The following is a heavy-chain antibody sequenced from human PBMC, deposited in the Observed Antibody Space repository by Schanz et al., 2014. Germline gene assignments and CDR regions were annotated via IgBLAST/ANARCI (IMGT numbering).Heavy chain of an antibody. CDR1: GFTFSDYA. CDR3: ARDDKRYFDWLSTFDL. V-gene: IGHV3-23*04. Sequence: EVQLEESGGGLVQPGGSLRVSCAATGFTFSDYAMSWVRQAPGKGLEWVSAISDSGGSMFYADSVKGRFTISRDNSKNTLYLQLNSLRAEDTAVYYCARDDKRYFDWLSTFDLWGQGTMVAVSS. CDR2: ISDSGGSM. D-gene: IGHD3-9*01. J-gene: IGHJ3*01.